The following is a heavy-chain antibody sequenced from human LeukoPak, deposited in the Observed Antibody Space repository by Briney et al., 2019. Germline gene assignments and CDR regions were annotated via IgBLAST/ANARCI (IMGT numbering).Heavy chain of an antibody. V-gene: IGHV4-59*01. CDR1: GGSLSSYY. CDR2: IYYSGST. J-gene: IGHJ4*02. D-gene: IGHD2-15*01. Sequence: SETLSLTCTVSGGSLSSYYWSWIRQPPGKGLEWIAYIYYSGSTNYNPSLKSRVTIAVDTSKNQFSLRLSSVTAADTAVYYCARHPVNHRYCSGGSCFWYYFDYWGQGTLVTVSS. CDR3: ARHPVNHRYCSGGSCFWYYFDY.